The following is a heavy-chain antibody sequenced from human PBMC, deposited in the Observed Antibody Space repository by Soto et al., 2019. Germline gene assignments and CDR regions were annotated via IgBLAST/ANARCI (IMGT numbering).Heavy chain of an antibody. V-gene: IGHV3-30*18. Sequence: GGSLRLSCAASGFTFSSYGVHWVRKAPGKGLEWVASVSYDGSNKHYGDSVKGRFTISRDNSKNTLYLQMNSLRAEDTAVYYCAKARAQYYDFWSGYPVDYWGQGTLVTVSS. J-gene: IGHJ4*02. CDR2: VSYDGSNK. CDR3: AKARAQYYDFWSGYPVDY. CDR1: GFTFSSYG. D-gene: IGHD3-3*01.